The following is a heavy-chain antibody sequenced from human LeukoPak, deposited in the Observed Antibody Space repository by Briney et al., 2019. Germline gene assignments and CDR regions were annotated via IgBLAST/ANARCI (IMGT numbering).Heavy chain of an antibody. CDR3: VKAFYYYDSSGYYSAEYFQH. Sequence: GESLRLSCSASGFTFSSYAMHWVRQAPGKGLEYVSAISSNGGSTYYADSVKGRFTISRDNSKNTLYLQMSSLRAEDTAVYYCVKAFYYYDSSGYYSAEYFQHWGQGTLVTVSS. CDR1: GFTFSSYA. V-gene: IGHV3-64D*06. CDR2: ISSNGGST. D-gene: IGHD3-22*01. J-gene: IGHJ1*01.